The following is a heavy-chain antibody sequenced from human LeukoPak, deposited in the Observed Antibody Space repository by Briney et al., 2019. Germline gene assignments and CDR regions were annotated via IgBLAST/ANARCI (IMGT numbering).Heavy chain of an antibody. J-gene: IGHJ5*02. D-gene: IGHD1-14*01. CDR1: GYTFTGYY. Sequence: GASVKISCKASGYTFTGYYMHWVRQAPGQGLEWMGWINPNSGGTNYAQKFQGRVTMTRDTSISTAYMELSRLRSDDTAVYYCARARKSHNWFDPWGQGTLVTVSS. CDR3: ARARKSHNWFDP. CDR2: INPNSGGT. V-gene: IGHV1-2*02.